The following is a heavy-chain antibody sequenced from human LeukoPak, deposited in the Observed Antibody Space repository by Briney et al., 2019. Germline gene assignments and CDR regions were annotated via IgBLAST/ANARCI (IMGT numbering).Heavy chain of an antibody. CDR2: ISSSGSTM. V-gene: IGHV3-11*04. CDR3: AREAISGYSD. CDR1: GFTFSNYY. D-gene: IGHD3-22*01. J-gene: IGHJ4*02. Sequence: PGGSLRLSCAASGFTFSNYYMSWIRQAPGKGLEWVSYISSSGSTMYYADSVKGRFTISRDNAKSSLYLQMNSLRAEDTAVYYCAREAISGYSDWGQGTLVTVSS.